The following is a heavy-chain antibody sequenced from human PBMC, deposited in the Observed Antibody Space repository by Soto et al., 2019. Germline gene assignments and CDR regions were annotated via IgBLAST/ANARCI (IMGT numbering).Heavy chain of an antibody. V-gene: IGHV2-5*02. CDR2: IYWDDDK. Sequence: QITLKESGPTLVRPAQTLTLTCDFSGLSLTYSHMGVAWIRQPPGKALEWLALIYWDDDKRYSPSLKNRLAISKDTYRNPGVLTITNVNPVDTATYLCAQAGDYDRFTFDHWGPVTMVTVSS. J-gene: IGHJ4*02. D-gene: IGHD4-17*01. CDR1: GLSLTYSHMG. CDR3: AQAGDYDRFTFDH.